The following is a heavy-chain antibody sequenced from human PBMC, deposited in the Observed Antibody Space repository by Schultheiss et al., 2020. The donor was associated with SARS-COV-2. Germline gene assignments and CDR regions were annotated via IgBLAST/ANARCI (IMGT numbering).Heavy chain of an antibody. V-gene: IGHV3-30*07. Sequence: GGSLRLSCAASGFTFSSYAMHWVRQAPGKGLEWVAVISYDGSNKYYGDSVKGRFTISRDNSKNTLYLQMNSLRAEDTAVYYCARDPYDSSGYYFDYWGQGTLVTVSS. D-gene: IGHD3-22*01. J-gene: IGHJ4*02. CDR1: GFTFSSYA. CDR3: ARDPYDSSGYYFDY. CDR2: ISYDGSNK.